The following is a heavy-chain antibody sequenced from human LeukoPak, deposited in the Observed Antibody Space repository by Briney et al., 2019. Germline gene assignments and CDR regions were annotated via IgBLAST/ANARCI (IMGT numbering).Heavy chain of an antibody. CDR3: ARDRATTEDWVEFDP. Sequence: GGSLRLSCEVFGFSASDYYMRRVRQAPGKGLEWVSLIRGSGATFYADSVKGRFTISRDDSKNMVFLQMNRLRVEDTAVYFCARDRATTEDWVEFDPWGQGTLVTVSS. V-gene: IGHV3-66*03. CDR1: GFSASDYY. CDR2: IRGSGAT. J-gene: IGHJ5*02. D-gene: IGHD1-1*01.